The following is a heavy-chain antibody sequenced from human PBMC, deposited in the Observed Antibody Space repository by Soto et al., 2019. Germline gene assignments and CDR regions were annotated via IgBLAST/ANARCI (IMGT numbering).Heavy chain of an antibody. D-gene: IGHD3-10*01. J-gene: IGHJ6*02. CDR2: ISWNSGSI. CDR3: AKDLELLWFGELTDYYYYYGMDV. V-gene: IGHV3-9*01. Sequence: EVQLVESGGGLVQPGRSLRLSCAASGFTFDDYAMHWVRQAPGKGLEWVSGISWNSGSIGYADSVKGRFTISRDNAKNSLYLQMNSLRAEDTALYYCAKDLELLWFGELTDYYYYYGMDVWGQGTTVTVSS. CDR1: GFTFDDYA.